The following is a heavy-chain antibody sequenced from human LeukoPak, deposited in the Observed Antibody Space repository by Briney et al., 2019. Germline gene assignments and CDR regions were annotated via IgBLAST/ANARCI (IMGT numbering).Heavy chain of an antibody. V-gene: IGHV1-69*04. Sequence: SVTVSFKASGGTFSSYAISWVRQAPGQGLEWMGRIIPILGIANYAQKFQGRVTITADKSTSTAYMELSSLRSEDTAVYCCASLEGAYCGAWGQGTLVTVSS. CDR1: GGTFSSYA. J-gene: IGHJ5*02. D-gene: IGHD2-21*01. CDR2: IIPILGIA. CDR3: ASLEGAYCGA.